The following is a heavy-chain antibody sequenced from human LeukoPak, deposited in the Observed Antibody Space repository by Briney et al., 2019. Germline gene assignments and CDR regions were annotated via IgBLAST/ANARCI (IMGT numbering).Heavy chain of an antibody. J-gene: IGHJ4*02. V-gene: IGHV3-74*01. CDR2: VNSDGSST. Sequence: GGSLRLSCAASGFTFSSYWMHWVRQAPGKGLVWVSRVNSDGSSTSYADSVKGRFTISRDNAKNTLYLQMNSLRAADTAVYYCARGTNYDSSGYRFDYWGERTLVTVSS. CDR1: GFTFSSYW. CDR3: ARGTNYDSSGYRFDY. D-gene: IGHD3-22*01.